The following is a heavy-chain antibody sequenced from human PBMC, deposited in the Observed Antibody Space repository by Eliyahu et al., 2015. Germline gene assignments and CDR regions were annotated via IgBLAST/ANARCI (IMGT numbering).Heavy chain of an antibody. CDR1: GYTFTSXY. Sequence: QVQLVQSGAEVKKPGXSVXVSCXASGYTFTSXYMHWVRQAPGQGLEWMGIINPSGGSTSYAQKFQGRVTMTRDTSTSTVYMELSSLRSEDTAVYYCARVGSTSMYYYYGMDVWGQGTTVTVSS. V-gene: IGHV1-46*03. CDR2: INPSGGST. D-gene: IGHD2-2*01. CDR3: ARVGSTSMYYYYGMDV. J-gene: IGHJ6*02.